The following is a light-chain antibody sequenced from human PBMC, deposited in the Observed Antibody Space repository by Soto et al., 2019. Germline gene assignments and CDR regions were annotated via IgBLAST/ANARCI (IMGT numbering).Light chain of an antibody. Sequence: DIQMTQSPSSLSASVGDRVTITCRASQSVSSYLNWYQQKPGKAPKLLIYAASSLQSGVPSRFSGSGSVTDFTLTISSLQPEDFATYYCQQSYSTLTFGGGTKVEMK. CDR1: QSVSSY. CDR3: QQSYSTLT. CDR2: AAS. V-gene: IGKV1-39*01. J-gene: IGKJ4*01.